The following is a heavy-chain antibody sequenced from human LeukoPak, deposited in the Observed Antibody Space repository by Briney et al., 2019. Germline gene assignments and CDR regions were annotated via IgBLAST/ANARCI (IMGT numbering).Heavy chain of an antibody. D-gene: IGHD4-17*01. CDR1: RFTFSTYT. J-gene: IGHJ4*02. CDR3: ARGRTTVTTFDY. CDR2: ISSSSSNK. V-gene: IGHV3-21*01. Sequence: GGSLRLSCAASRFTFSTYTMNWVRQAPGKGLEWVSSISSSSSNKYYADSVKGRFTISRDNSKNSLYLQMNSLRAEDTAVYYCARGRTTVTTFDYWGQGTLVTVSS.